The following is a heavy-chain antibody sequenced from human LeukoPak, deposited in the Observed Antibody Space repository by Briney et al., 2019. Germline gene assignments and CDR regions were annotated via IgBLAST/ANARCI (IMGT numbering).Heavy chain of an antibody. CDR2: INPNSGVT. CDR1: GYTFIGYY. J-gene: IGHJ4*02. CDR3: AREPGITGTTFFDY. D-gene: IGHD1-7*01. Sequence: ASVKVSCKASGYTFIGYYMHWVRQAPGQGLEWMGWINPNSGVTNYAQKFQGRVTLTRDTSISTAYMELSRLRSDDTAVYYCAREPGITGTTFFDYWGQGTLVTVSS. V-gene: IGHV1-2*02.